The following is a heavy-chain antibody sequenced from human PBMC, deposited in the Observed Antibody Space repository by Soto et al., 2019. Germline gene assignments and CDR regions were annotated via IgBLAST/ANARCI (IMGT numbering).Heavy chain of an antibody. CDR1: GFTFSSYG. CDR2: IWYDGSNK. Sequence: VQLVESGGGVVQPGRSLRLSCAASGFTFSSYGMHWVRQAPGKGLEWVAVIWYDGSNKYYADSVKGRFTISRDNSKNTLYLQMNSLRAEDTAVYYCARSGKHYDFWSGYRPGDYWGQGTLVTVSS. D-gene: IGHD3-3*01. CDR3: ARSGKHYDFWSGYRPGDY. J-gene: IGHJ4*02. V-gene: IGHV3-33*01.